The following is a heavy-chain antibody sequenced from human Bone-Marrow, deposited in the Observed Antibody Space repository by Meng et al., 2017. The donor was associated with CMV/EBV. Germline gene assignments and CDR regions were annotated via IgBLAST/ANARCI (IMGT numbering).Heavy chain of an antibody. J-gene: IGHJ4*02. V-gene: IGHV3-23*01. Sequence: GGSLRLSCAASGFAFRNHAMSWVRQAPGKGLGWVSATSGSGGATYYAASVKGRFTISRDNSKNTLYLQMNSLRAEDTAVYYCAREMTYYYGSGSYPDYWGQGTLVTVSS. CDR3: AREMTYYYGSGSYPDY. D-gene: IGHD3-10*01. CDR1: GFAFRNHA. CDR2: TSGSGGAT.